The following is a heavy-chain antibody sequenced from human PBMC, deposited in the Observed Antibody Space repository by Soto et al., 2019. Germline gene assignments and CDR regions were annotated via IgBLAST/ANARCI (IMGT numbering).Heavy chain of an antibody. CDR3: ARGDHYDSSGFSSTPYFDY. D-gene: IGHD3-22*01. J-gene: IGHJ4*02. Sequence: GGSLRLSGAASGFTFSSYAMHWVRQAPGKGLEWVAVISYDGSNKYYADSVKGRFTISRDNSKNTLYLQMNSLRGGGTAVYYCARGDHYDSSGFSSTPYFDYWGQGTLVTVSS. CDR2: ISYDGSNK. V-gene: IGHV3-30-3*01. CDR1: GFTFSSYA.